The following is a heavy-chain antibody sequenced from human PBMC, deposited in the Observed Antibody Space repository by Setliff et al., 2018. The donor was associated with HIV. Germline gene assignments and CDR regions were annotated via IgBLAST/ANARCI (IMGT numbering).Heavy chain of an antibody. CDR3: ARSVGYSYAQDYYYYYGMDV. V-gene: IGHV1-69*13. Sequence: GASVKVSCKASGGTFSSYAISWVRQAPGQGLEWMGGIIPIFGTADYAQKFQGRVTITADESTSTAYMELSSLRSEDTAVYYCARSVGYSYAQDYYYYYGMDVWGQGTTVTVSS. CDR1: GGTFSSYA. D-gene: IGHD5-18*01. J-gene: IGHJ6*02. CDR2: IIPIFGTA.